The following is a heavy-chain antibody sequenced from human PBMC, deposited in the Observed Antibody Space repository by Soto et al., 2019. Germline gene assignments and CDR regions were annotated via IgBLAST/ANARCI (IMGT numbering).Heavy chain of an antibody. CDR3: AGDPLTGYGDYGGGSGDAFDI. V-gene: IGHV3-33*01. Sequence: QVQLVESGGGVVQPGRSLRLSCAASGFTFSSYGMHWVRQAPGKGLEWVAVIWYDGSNKYYADSVKGRFTISRDNSKNTLYLQMNSLRAEDTAVYYCAGDPLTGYGDYGGGSGDAFDIWGQGTMVTVSS. J-gene: IGHJ3*02. CDR1: GFTFSSYG. D-gene: IGHD4-17*01. CDR2: IWYDGSNK.